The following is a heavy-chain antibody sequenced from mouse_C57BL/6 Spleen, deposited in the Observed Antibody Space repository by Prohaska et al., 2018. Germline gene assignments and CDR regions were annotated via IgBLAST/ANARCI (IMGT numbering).Heavy chain of an antibody. D-gene: IGHD1-1*01. CDR2: INSDGSAI. J-gene: IGHJ1*03. CDR1: GFTFSGFW. V-gene: IGHV11-2*01. Sequence: EVHLLEPGGRLVQPRWSRGLSCEGSGFTFSGFWMSWVRQTPGKTLAWIGDINSDGSAINYAPSIKDRFTICRDKDKSTLYLQMSNERSEGTATYFGRRFASSYWYVDVRGTETTV. CDR3: RRFASSYWYVDV.